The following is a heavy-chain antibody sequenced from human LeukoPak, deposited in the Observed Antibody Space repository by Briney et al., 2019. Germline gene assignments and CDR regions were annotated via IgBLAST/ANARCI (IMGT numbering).Heavy chain of an antibody. CDR3: ARDTLIYGSGVNWFDP. J-gene: IGHJ5*02. Sequence: GSLRLSCAASGFTFGSYPMHWVRQAPGKGLEWVAVISEDGRNKYYADSVKGRFTISRDKSKNTLYLQMNSLRPEDTAVYYCARDTLIYGSGVNWFDPWGQGTLVTVSS. V-gene: IGHV3-30*04. CDR2: ISEDGRNK. CDR1: GFTFGSYP. D-gene: IGHD3-10*01.